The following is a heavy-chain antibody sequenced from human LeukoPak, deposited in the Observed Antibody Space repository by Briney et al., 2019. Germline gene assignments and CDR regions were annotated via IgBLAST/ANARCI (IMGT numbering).Heavy chain of an antibody. D-gene: IGHD3-9*01. CDR3: ARGDWYSFDY. V-gene: IGHV3-11*01. J-gene: IGHJ4*02. CDR2: ISSSGSSI. CDR1: GFSFGEYY. Sequence: GGSLRLSCAASGFSFGEYYMNWIRQAPGKGLEWVSYISSSGSSIHYADSVKGRFTISRDNAKNSLYLQMNSLRVEDTAVYYCARGDWYSFDYWGQGALVTVSS.